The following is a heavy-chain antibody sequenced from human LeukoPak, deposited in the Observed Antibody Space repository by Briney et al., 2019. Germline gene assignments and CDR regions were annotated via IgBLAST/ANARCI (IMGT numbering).Heavy chain of an antibody. CDR1: GGTFSSYA. CDR2: IIPILGIA. D-gene: IGHD3-10*01. CDR3: ARVGNYYGSGSYYNYYYGMDV. Sequence: SVKVSCKASGGTFSSYAISWVRQAPGQGLEWMGRIIPILGIANYAQKFQGRVTITADKSTSTAYMELSSLRSEDTAVYYCARVGNYYGSGSYYNYYYGMDVWGQGTTVTVSS. J-gene: IGHJ6*02. V-gene: IGHV1-69*04.